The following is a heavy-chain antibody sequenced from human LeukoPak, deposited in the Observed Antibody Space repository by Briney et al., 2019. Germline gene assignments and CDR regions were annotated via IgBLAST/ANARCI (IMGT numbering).Heavy chain of an antibody. CDR2: ISNSGSTI. D-gene: IGHD2/OR15-2a*01. Sequence: KAGGSLRLSCAASGFTFRAYWMSWVRQAPGKGLEWISYISNSGSTIYYADSVKGRVTISRDNAKNSLYLQMNSLRAEDTAVYYCARFACGSLCPADYWGQGTLVTVSS. CDR1: GFTFRAYW. V-gene: IGHV3-11*04. J-gene: IGHJ4*02. CDR3: ARFACGSLCPADY.